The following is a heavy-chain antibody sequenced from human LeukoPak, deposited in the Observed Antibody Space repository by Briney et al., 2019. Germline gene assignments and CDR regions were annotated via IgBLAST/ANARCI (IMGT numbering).Heavy chain of an antibody. J-gene: IGHJ3*02. Sequence: SETLSLTCTVSGGSISSYYWNWIRQPPRKGLEWMGYIYYSGGTDYNPSLNSRVTISVDQLKNQFSLKLRSVPAADKAVYYCARHVTISGPYDASDIWGQGTMVTVSP. CDR3: ARHVTISGPYDASDI. V-gene: IGHV4-59*08. D-gene: IGHD5-24*01. CDR1: GGSISSYY. CDR2: IYYSGGT.